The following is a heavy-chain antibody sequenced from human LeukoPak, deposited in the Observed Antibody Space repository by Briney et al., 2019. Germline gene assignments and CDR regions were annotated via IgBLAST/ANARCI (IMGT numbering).Heavy chain of an antibody. J-gene: IGHJ5*02. V-gene: IGHV4-34*01. Sequence: SETLSLTCAVYGGSFTSYYRSWIRQPPGHGLEWIGEINHSGSNNHNTFHKSRVTIRVDTSKNLFCLKLSAGTADDTAVYCWARRGIWFGWFDPWGQGTLVTVSS. CDR3: ARRGIWFGWFDP. CDR2: INHSGSN. CDR1: GGSFTSYY. D-gene: IGHD3-10*01.